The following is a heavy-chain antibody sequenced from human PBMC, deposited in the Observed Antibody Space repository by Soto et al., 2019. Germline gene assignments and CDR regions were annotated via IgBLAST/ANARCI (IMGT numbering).Heavy chain of an antibody. CDR3: ARAVGYCSGGSCYRFGYYFDY. V-gene: IGHV4-59*01. J-gene: IGHJ4*02. Sequence: SETLSLTCTVSGGSISSYYWSWIRQPPGKGLEWIGYIYYSGSTNYNPSLKSRVTISVDTSKNQFSLKLSSVTAADTAMYYCARAVGYCSGGSCYRFGYYFDYWGQGTLVTVSS. CDR1: GGSISSYY. CDR2: IYYSGST. D-gene: IGHD2-15*01.